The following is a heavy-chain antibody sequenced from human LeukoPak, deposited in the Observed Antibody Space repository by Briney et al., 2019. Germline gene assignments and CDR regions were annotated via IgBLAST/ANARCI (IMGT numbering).Heavy chain of an antibody. CDR2: IIPILGIA. Sequence: GSSVKVSCKASGGTFSSYAISWVRQAPGQGLEWMGRIIPILGIANYAQKFQGRVTITADKSTSTAYMELSSLRSEDTAVYYCARASSVTNYYYYGMDVWGQGTTVTVPS. CDR3: ARASSVTNYYYYGMDV. J-gene: IGHJ6*02. D-gene: IGHD4-17*01. CDR1: GGTFSSYA. V-gene: IGHV1-69*04.